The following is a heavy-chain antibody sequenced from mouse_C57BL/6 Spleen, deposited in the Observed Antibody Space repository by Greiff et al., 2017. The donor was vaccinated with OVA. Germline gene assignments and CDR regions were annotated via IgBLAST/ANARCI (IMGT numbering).Heavy chain of an antibody. CDR2: IDPSDSYT. J-gene: IGHJ2*01. CDR1: GYTFTSYW. D-gene: IGHD1-1*01. CDR3: ARTGVTVVAPLDY. V-gene: IGHV1-69*01. Sequence: QVQLQQSGAELVMPGASVKLSCKASGYTFTSYWMHWVKQRPGQGLEWIGEIDPSDSYTNYNQKFKGKSTLTVDKSSSTAYMQLSSLTSEDSAVYYCARTGVTVVAPLDYWGQGTTLTVSS.